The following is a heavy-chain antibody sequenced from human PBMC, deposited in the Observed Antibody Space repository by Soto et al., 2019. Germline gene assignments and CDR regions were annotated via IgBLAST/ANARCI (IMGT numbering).Heavy chain of an antibody. D-gene: IGHD3-22*01. CDR2: LYYGRSA. CDR3: ALRSMAVVPEY. Sequence: QVQLQESGPGLVKHSETLSLTCAVSGDSISSYYCMWIRQPPGKGLESIGYLYYGRSANYNPSLKSRVTLSVDTSTKQCSLTLSSMTAADTAVYYCALRSMAVVPEYWGQGTLVTVSS. CDR1: GDSISSYY. J-gene: IGHJ4*02. V-gene: IGHV4-59*01.